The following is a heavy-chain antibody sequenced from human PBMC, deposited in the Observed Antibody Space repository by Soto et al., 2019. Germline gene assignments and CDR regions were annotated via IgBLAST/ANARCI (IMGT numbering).Heavy chain of an antibody. Sequence: LQLQESGPGLVKPSETLSLTCTVSAGSISSSKYYWGWIRKPPGKGLEWIGSIYYSGSTYYNPSLKSRVTISVDTSKNQFSLKLSSVTAADTAVYYCARHTPAISISDHWGQGTLVTVSS. D-gene: IGHD2-15*01. J-gene: IGHJ4*02. CDR1: AGSISSSKYY. V-gene: IGHV4-39*01. CDR2: IYYSGST. CDR3: ARHTPAISISDH.